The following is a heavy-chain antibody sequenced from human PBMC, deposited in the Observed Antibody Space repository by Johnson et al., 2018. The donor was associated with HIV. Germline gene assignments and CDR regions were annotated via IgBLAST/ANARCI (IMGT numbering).Heavy chain of an antibody. V-gene: IGHV3-23*04. CDR3: AKNTFMLWDNPVDAFDV. CDR1: GFTFSSYA. J-gene: IGHJ3*01. Sequence: EVQLVESGGGLVQPGGSLRLSCAASGFTFSSYAMSWVRQAPGKGLEWVSGISGSGGSTYYADSVKGLSPISRDNYNNTLFLQMNSLRAADTGVYYCAKNTFMLWDNPVDAFDVWGQGTMFTFSS. CDR2: ISGSGGST. D-gene: IGHD2-21*01.